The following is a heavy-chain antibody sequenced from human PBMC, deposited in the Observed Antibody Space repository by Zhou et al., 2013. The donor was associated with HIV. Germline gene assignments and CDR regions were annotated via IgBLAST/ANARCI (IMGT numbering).Heavy chain of an antibody. Sequence: QVQLVQSGAEVKKPGASVKVSCKASGYTFTSYGISWVRQAPGQGLEWMGWISAYNGNTNYAQKLQGRVTMTTDTSTSTAYMELRSLRSDDTAVYYCARESPNGYSSSLGAFDIWGQGTMVTVSS. V-gene: IGHV1-18*01. J-gene: IGHJ3*02. D-gene: IGHD6-13*01. CDR2: ISAYNGNT. CDR1: GYTFTSYG. CDR3: ARESPNGYSSSLGAFDI.